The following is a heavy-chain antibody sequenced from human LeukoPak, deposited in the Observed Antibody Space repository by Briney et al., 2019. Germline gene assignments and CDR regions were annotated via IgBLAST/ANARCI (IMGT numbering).Heavy chain of an antibody. D-gene: IGHD3-22*01. CDR2: ISYDGSNK. CDR1: GFTFSSYG. CDR3: AKDPYYDSSASDAFDI. J-gene: IGHJ3*02. Sequence: SGGSLRLSCAASGFTFSSYGMHWVRQAPGKGLEWVAVISYDGSNKYYADSVKGRFTISRDNSKNTLYLQMNSLRAEDTAVYYCAKDPYYDSSASDAFDIWGQGTVVTVSS. V-gene: IGHV3-30*18.